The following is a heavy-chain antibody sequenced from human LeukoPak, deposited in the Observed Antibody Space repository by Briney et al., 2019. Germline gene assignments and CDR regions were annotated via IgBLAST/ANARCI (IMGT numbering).Heavy chain of an antibody. J-gene: IGHJ5*02. CDR2: IYHSGST. D-gene: IGHD2-15*01. V-gene: IGHV4-30-2*01. CDR1: GGSISSGGYS. Sequence: SQTLSLTCAVSGGSISSGGYSWSWIRQRPGKGLEWIGYIYHSGSTYYNPSLKSRVTISVDTSKNQFSLKLSSVTAADTAVYYCASPVGGPWGQGTLVTVSS. CDR3: ASPVGGP.